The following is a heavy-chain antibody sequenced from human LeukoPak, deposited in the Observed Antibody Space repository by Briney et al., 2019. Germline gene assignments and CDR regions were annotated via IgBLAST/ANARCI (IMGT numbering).Heavy chain of an antibody. D-gene: IGHD3-3*01. V-gene: IGHV4-30-2*01. Sequence: TSQTLSLTCTVSGGSISSGGYYWSWIRQPPGKGPEWIGEINHSGSTNYNPSLKSRVTISVDTSKNQFSLKLSSVTAADTAVYYCARRPYLYDFWSGYTRLGAFDIWGQGTMVTVSS. J-gene: IGHJ3*02. CDR1: GGSISSGGYY. CDR3: ARRPYLYDFWSGYTRLGAFDI. CDR2: INHSGST.